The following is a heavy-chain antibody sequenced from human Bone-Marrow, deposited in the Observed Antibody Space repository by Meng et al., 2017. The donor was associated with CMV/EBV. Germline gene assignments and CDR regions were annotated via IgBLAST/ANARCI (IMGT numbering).Heavy chain of an antibody. CDR3: ARDKGGYYYGSGSYYRDYYFDY. Sequence: YMRWVRQASGQGLEWMGWINPNSGGTNDAQKFQGRVTMTRDTSISTAYMELSRLRSDDTAVYYCARDKGGYYYGSGSYYRDYYFDYWGQGTLVTVSS. CDR2: INPNSGGT. CDR1: Y. D-gene: IGHD3-10*01. J-gene: IGHJ4*02. V-gene: IGHV1-2*02.